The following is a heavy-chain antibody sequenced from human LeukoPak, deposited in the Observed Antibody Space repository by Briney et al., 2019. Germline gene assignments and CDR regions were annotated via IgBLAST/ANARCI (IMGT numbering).Heavy chain of an antibody. J-gene: IGHJ5*02. CDR1: GYTFTGYY. D-gene: IGHD3-3*01. CDR2: INPNSGGT. V-gene: IGHV1-2*02. Sequence: GASVKVSCKASGYTFTGYYMHWVRQAPGQGLEWMGWINPNSGGTNYAQKFQGRVTMTRDTSLSTAYMELSRLRSDDTAVYYCARDRDEYYDFWSGYSPTTNWFDPWGQGTLVTVSS. CDR3: ARDRDEYYDFWSGYSPTTNWFDP.